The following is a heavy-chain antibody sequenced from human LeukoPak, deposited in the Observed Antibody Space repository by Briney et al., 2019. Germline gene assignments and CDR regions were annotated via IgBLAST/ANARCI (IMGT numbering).Heavy chain of an antibody. CDR3: SRVDYGSGSYPLDY. J-gene: IGHJ4*02. Sequence: SETLSLTCTVSGGSISSSSYYWGWIRQPPGKGLEWIGSIYYSGSTYYNPSFKSRVTISVDTSKNQFSLKLSSVTAADTAVYYCSRVDYGSGSYPLDYWGQGTLVTVSS. CDR1: GGSISSSSYY. D-gene: IGHD3-10*01. CDR2: IYYSGST. V-gene: IGHV4-39*01.